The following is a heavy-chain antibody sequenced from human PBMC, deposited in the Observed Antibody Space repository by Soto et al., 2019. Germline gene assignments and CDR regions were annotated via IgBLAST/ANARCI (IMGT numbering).Heavy chain of an antibody. J-gene: IGHJ5*02. Sequence: SETLSLTCAVYGGSFSGYYWSWIRQPPGKGLEWIGEINHSGSTNYNPSLKSRVTISVDTSKNQFSLKLSSVTAADTAVYYCARGRKGARKTSRVAASFNWFDPWGQGTLVTVSS. V-gene: IGHV4-34*01. CDR1: GGSFSGYY. D-gene: IGHD2-15*01. CDR3: ARGRKGARKTSRVAASFNWFDP. CDR2: INHSGST.